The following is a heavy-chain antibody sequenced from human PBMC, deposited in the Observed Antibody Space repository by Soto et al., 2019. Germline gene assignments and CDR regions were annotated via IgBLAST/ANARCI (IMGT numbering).Heavy chain of an antibody. D-gene: IGHD3-22*01. J-gene: IGHJ3*02. CDR1: GYTFDSYG. CDR2: ISPYDGDT. V-gene: IGHV1-18*01. Sequence: QVQLVQSGAEVKKPGASVKVSCEASGYTFDSYGISWVRQAPGLGLEWMGWISPYDGDTNYAPHLPGRTTLTTDASTNTVDMDPSSVRSDDTAIYYGARDCYYCVNSGHSYSGTGTFDIWGQGTMVTVSS. CDR3: ARDCYYCVNSGHSYSGTGTFDI.